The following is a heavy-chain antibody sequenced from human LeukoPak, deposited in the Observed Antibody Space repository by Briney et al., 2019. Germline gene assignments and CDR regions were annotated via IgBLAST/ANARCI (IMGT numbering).Heavy chain of an antibody. Sequence: GGSLRLSCAASGFTFRSYEMNWVRQAPGKGLEWVSFISNSGDSIYYADSVKGRFTISRDNSKNTLYLQMNSLRAEDTAVYYCARESYDSSGWEALVIWGQGTMVTVSS. D-gene: IGHD3-22*01. CDR3: ARESYDSSGWEALVI. CDR2: ISNSGDSI. V-gene: IGHV3-48*03. J-gene: IGHJ3*02. CDR1: GFTFRSYE.